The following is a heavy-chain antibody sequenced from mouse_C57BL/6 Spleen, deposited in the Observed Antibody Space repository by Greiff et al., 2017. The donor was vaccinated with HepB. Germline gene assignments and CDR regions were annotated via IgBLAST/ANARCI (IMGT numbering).Heavy chain of an antibody. V-gene: IGHV7-3*01. J-gene: IGHJ1*03. CDR1: GFTFTDYY. CDR3: ARSANWDSYWYFDV. Sequence: EVQLVESGGGLVQPGGSLSLSCAASGFTFTDYYMSWVRQPPGKALEWLGFIRNKANGYTTEYSASVKGRFTISRDNSQSILYLQMNALRAEDSATYYCARSANWDSYWYFDVWGTGTTVTVSS. D-gene: IGHD4-1*01. CDR2: IRNKANGYTT.